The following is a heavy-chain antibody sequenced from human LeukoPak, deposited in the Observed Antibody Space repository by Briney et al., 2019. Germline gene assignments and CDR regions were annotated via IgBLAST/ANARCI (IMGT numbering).Heavy chain of an antibody. CDR1: GGFFSVYY. CDR3: ARGGAVTTGMGMDV. J-gene: IGHJ6*02. CDR2: INHSGST. V-gene: IGHV4-34*01. D-gene: IGHD4-11*01. Sequence: SETLSLICAVYGGFFSVYYWSWIREPPGKGLEWIGEINHSGSTNYNPSLKSRVTISVDTSKNQFSLKLSSVTAADTAVYYCARGGAVTTGMGMDVWGQGTTVTVSS.